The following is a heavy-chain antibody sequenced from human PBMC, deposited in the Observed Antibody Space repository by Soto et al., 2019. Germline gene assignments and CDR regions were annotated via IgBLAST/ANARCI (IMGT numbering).Heavy chain of an antibody. CDR1: GFTFSSYW. D-gene: IGHD2-15*01. Sequence: EVQLVESGGGLVQPGGSLRLSCAASGFTFSSYWMSWVRQAPGKGLEWVANIKQDGSAKYYVDSVKGRFTISRDNAKNSLYLQMNSVRAEDTAVDYCARDVRDIYKHDGMDVWGQGTTVTVSS. CDR3: ARDVRDIYKHDGMDV. CDR2: IKQDGSAK. J-gene: IGHJ6*02. V-gene: IGHV3-7*03.